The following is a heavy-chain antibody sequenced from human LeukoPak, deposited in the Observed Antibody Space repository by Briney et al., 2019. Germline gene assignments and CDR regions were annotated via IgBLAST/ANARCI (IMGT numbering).Heavy chain of an antibody. J-gene: IGHJ4*02. CDR1: GFTFNRDW. V-gene: IGHV3-7*01. CDR3: ATKEPSTSGWSY. D-gene: IGHD6-19*01. Sequence: GGSLRLSCVASGFTFNRDWTAWVRQAPGKGLEWVANIKEDGSEKNYVDSVKGRFTISRDNAENSVYLQMNDLRAEDTGVYYCATKEPSTSGWSYWGQGTLVAVSS. CDR2: IKEDGSEK.